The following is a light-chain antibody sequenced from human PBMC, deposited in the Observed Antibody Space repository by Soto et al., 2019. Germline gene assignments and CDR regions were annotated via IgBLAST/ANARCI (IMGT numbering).Light chain of an antibody. Sequence: QSALTQPRSVSGSPGQSVTISCTGTSIDVGGYDFVSWHQQHPGKAPKLMIYDVSKRPSGVPDRFSGSKSGNTASLTISGLQAEDEADYYCCSYADIYTYIFGTGTKLPVL. V-gene: IGLV2-11*01. CDR3: CSYADIYTYI. CDR1: SIDVGGYDF. CDR2: DVS. J-gene: IGLJ1*01.